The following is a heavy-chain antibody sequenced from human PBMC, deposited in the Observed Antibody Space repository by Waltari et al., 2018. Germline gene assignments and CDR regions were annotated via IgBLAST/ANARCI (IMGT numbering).Heavy chain of an antibody. CDR2: ISAYNGNT. V-gene: IGHV1-18*01. CDR3: ARDAPHCSGGSCYPRGNWFDP. Sequence: QVQLVQSGAEVKKPGASVKVSCKASGYTFTSYGISWVRQAPGQGLEWMGWISAYNGNTNYARKLQGRVTMTTDTSTSTAYMELRSLRSDDTAVYYCARDAPHCSGGSCYPRGNWFDPWGQGTLVTVSS. J-gene: IGHJ5*02. CDR1: GYTFTSYG. D-gene: IGHD2-15*01.